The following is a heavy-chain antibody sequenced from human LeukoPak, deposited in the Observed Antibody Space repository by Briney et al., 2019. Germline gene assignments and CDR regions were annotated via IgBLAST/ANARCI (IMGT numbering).Heavy chain of an antibody. Sequence: GASVKVSCKASGGTFSSYGISWVRQAPGQGLEWMGRIIPIFGTANYAQKFQGRVTITTDESTSTAYMELSSLRSEDTAVYYCAREGSSGYNNWFDPWGQGTLVTVSS. CDR1: GGTFSSYG. CDR2: IIPIFGTA. D-gene: IGHD3-22*01. J-gene: IGHJ5*02. V-gene: IGHV1-69*05. CDR3: AREGSSGYNNWFDP.